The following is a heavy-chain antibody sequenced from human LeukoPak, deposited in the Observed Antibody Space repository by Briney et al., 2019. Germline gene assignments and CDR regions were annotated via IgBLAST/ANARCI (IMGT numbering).Heavy chain of an antibody. CDR2: IYYSGST. CDR3: ARPKGPLPFPFDY. V-gene: IGHV4-39*07. CDR1: GGSISSSSYY. D-gene: IGHD2/OR15-2a*01. J-gene: IGHJ4*02. Sequence: SETLSLTCTASGGSISSSSYYWGWIRQPPGKELEWIGSIYYSGSTYYNPSLKSRVTISVDTSKNQFSLKLSSVTAADTAVYYCARPKGPLPFPFDYWGQGTLVTVSS.